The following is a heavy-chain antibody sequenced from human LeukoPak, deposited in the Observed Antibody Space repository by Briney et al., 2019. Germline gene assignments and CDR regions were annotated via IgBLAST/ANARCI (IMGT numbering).Heavy chain of an antibody. CDR2: IYYSGST. V-gene: IGHV4-59*08. CDR3: ARHSVLLKRDWFDP. D-gene: IGHD3-10*01. Sequence: SETLSLTCTVSGGSISSYYWSWIRQPPGKGLEWIGYIYYSGSTYYNPSLKSRVTISVDTSKNQFSLKLSSVTAADTAVYYCARHSVLLKRDWFDPWGQGTLVTVSS. J-gene: IGHJ5*02. CDR1: GGSISSYY.